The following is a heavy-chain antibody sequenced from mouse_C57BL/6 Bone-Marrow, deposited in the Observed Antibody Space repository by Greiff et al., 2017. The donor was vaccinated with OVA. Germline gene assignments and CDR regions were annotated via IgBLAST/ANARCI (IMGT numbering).Heavy chain of an antibody. J-gene: IGHJ1*03. CDR2: IDPANGNT. D-gene: IGHD1-1*01. CDR1: GFNIKNTY. V-gene: IGHV14-3*01. CDR3: APLYYGSSWYFDV. Sequence: EVNLVESVAELVRPGASVKLSCTASGFNIKNTYMHWVKQRPEQGLEWIGRIDPANGNTKYAPKFQGKATITADTSSNTAYLQLSSLTSEDTAIYYCAPLYYGSSWYFDVWGTGTTVTVSS.